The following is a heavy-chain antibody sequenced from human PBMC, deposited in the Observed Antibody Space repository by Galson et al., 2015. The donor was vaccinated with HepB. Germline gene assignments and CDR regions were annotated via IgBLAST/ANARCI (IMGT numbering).Heavy chain of an antibody. CDR1: GGSFSGYY. J-gene: IGHJ5*02. V-gene: IGHV4-34*01. Sequence: ETLSLTCAVYGGSFSGYYWSWIRQPPGKGLEWIGEINHDGTTNYNPSLKSRVTISLDTSKNQFSLKVSSVTAADTAAYYCARAHWLGGNSGRNWFDPWGQGTLVTVSS. D-gene: IGHD5-18*01. CDR3: ARAHWLGGNSGRNWFDP. CDR2: INHDGTT.